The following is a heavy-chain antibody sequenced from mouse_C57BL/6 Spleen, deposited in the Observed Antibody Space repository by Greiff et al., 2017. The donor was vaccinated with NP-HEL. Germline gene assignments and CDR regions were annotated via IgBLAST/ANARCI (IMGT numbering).Heavy chain of an antibody. CDR1: GFTFSDYG. CDR3: ARRGIYYDYDAFAY. J-gene: IGHJ3*01. Sequence: EVQVVESGGGLVKPGGSLKLSCAASGFTFSDYGMHWVRQAPEKGLEWVAYISSGSSTIYYADTVKGRFPISRDNAKNTLFLQMTSLRSEDTAMYYCARRGIYYDYDAFAYWGQGTLVTVSA. D-gene: IGHD2-4*01. V-gene: IGHV5-17*01. CDR2: ISSGSSTI.